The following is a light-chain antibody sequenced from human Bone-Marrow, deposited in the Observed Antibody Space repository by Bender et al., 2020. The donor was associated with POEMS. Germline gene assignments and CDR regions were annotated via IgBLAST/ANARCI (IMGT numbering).Light chain of an antibody. Sequence: QSALTQPASVSGSPGQSITISCTGSSSDIGTYNYVSWYQQHPGKAPKLILYDVSNRPSGVSNRFSGSKSGNTASLTISDLQSEDEADYYYCSYAGGTSLLFGGGTKLTVL. V-gene: IGLV2-23*02. CDR1: SSDIGTYNY. J-gene: IGLJ3*02. CDR2: DVS. CDR3: CSYAGGTSLL.